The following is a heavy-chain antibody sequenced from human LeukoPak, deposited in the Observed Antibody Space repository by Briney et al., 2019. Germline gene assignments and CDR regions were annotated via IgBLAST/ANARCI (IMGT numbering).Heavy chain of an antibody. V-gene: IGHV4-34*01. J-gene: IGHJ4*02. CDR1: GGSFSGYY. Sequence: IPSETLSLTCAVYGGSFSGYYWSWIRQPPGKGLEWIGEINHSGSTNYNPSLKSRVTISVDTSKNQFSLKLSSVTAADTAVYYCARGRYFDYWGQGTLVTVSS. CDR2: INHSGST. CDR3: ARGRYFDY.